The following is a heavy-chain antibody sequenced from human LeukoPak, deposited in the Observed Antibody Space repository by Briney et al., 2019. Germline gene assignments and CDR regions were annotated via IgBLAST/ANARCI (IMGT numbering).Heavy chain of an antibody. Sequence: SETLSLTCTVSGYSISSGYYWGWIRQPPGKGLEWIGSIYHSGSTYYNPSLKSRVTISVGTSKNQFSLKLSSVTAADTAVYYCARPSGSYQNNAFDIWGQGTMVTVSS. V-gene: IGHV4-38-2*02. CDR3: ARPSGSYQNNAFDI. CDR2: IYHSGST. J-gene: IGHJ3*02. D-gene: IGHD1-26*01. CDR1: GYSISSGYY.